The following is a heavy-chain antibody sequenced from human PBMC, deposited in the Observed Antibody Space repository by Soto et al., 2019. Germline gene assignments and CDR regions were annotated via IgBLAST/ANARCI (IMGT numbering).Heavy chain of an antibody. V-gene: IGHV4-59*01. J-gene: IGHJ6*02. CDR2: IYYSGST. CDR1: GGSIRSYY. CDR3: ARDPTGLWSWGGSGMDV. Sequence: SETLSLTFTVSGGSIRSYYWSWIRQPPGKGLEWIGYIYYSGSTNYNPSLKSRVTISVDTSKNQFSLKLSSVTAADTAVYYCARDPTGLWSWGGSGMDVWGQGTTVTVS. D-gene: IGHD2-21*01.